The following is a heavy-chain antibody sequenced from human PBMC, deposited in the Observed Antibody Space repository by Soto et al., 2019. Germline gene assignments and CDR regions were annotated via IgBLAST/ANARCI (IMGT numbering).Heavy chain of an antibody. J-gene: IGHJ4*02. V-gene: IGHV3-30*18. CDR2: ISYDGSNK. Sequence: GGSLRLSCAGSGFTFSSYGMHWVRQAPGKGLEWVAVISYDGSNKYYADSVKGRFTISRDNSKNTLYLQMNSLRAEDTAVYYCANVLRLDYWGQGTLVTVSS. CDR3: ANVLRLDY. D-gene: IGHD2-8*01. CDR1: GFTFSSYG.